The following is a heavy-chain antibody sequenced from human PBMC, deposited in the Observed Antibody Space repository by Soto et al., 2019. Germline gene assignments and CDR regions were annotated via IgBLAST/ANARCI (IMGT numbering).Heavy chain of an antibody. D-gene: IGHD3-22*01. J-gene: IGHJ4*02. Sequence: GGSLRLSCSASGFTFSSYDMHWVRQGPGKGLEWVSAIGTAGDTNYAGSVKGRFTISRENAKNSLYLQMNSLRAGDTAIYFCARAIGPTLFDYWGQGTLVTVS. CDR2: IGTAGDT. CDR1: GFTFSSYD. V-gene: IGHV3-13*04. CDR3: ARAIGPTLFDY.